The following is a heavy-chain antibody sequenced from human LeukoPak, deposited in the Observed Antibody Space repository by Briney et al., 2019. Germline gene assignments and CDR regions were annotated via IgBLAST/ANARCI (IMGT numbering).Heavy chain of an antibody. V-gene: IGHV3-30*02. J-gene: IGHJ4*02. CDR3: AQPDF. CDR1: GITFRSSS. Sequence: PGGSLRLSCVASGITFRSSSMHWVRQAPGKGLEWLAFIRFDGSTKYYADSVRGRFTVSRGNSKSTLYLQMNSLRTEDTAVYYCAQPDFWGQGTLVTVSS. CDR2: IRFDGSTK.